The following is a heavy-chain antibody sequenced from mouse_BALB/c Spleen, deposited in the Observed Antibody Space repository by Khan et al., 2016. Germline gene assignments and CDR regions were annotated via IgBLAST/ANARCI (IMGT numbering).Heavy chain of an antibody. CDR1: GYSITSDYA. CDR2: INYSGGT. J-gene: IGHJ3*01. Sequence: EVKLEVSGPGLVKPSQSLSLTCTVTGYSITSDYAWNWIRQFPGDKLEWMAYINYSGGTSYNPSLKSRISITRDTSKNQFFLQLNSVTAEDTATYYCARDYYGSSFFDYWGQGTLVTVSA. CDR3: ARDYYGSSFFDY. D-gene: IGHD1-1*01. V-gene: IGHV3-2*02.